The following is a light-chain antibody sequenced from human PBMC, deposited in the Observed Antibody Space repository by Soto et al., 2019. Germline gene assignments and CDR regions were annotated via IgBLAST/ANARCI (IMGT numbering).Light chain of an antibody. Sequence: QSALTPTRSVSGSPGQSVTISYPGTSIDVGGYNYVSWYQQHPGKAPKLMIYDVSKRPSGVPDRFSGSKSGNTASLTISGLQAEDEADYYCCSYAGSYNYVFGTGTKVTVL. V-gene: IGLV2-11*01. CDR2: DVS. CDR3: CSYAGSYNYV. J-gene: IGLJ1*01. CDR1: SIDVGGYNY.